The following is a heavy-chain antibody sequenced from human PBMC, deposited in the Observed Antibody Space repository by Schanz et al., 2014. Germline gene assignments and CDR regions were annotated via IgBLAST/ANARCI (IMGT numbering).Heavy chain of an antibody. Sequence: DVHLLESGGGLVQPGGSLRLSCAASEFTFSTDAMSWVRQAPGKGLEWLSVISASVGDTYYADSVKGRFTISRDNSKNTLYLQMNSLRPEDTAVYSCARGGFGEVSYFDYWGQGTLVTVSS. J-gene: IGHJ4*02. CDR3: ARGGFGEVSYFDY. D-gene: IGHD3-10*01. CDR1: EFTFSTDA. CDR2: ISASVGDT. V-gene: IGHV3-23*01.